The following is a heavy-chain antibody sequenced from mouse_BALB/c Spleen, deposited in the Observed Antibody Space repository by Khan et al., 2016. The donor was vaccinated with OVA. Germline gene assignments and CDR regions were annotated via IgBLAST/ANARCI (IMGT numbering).Heavy chain of an antibody. CDR2: IDPENGDT. V-gene: IGHV14-1*02. CDR1: GFNIEDYY. Sequence: VQLQQSGAELMRPGALVKLSCKASGFNIEDYYMNWVKQRPEQGLEWIGWIDPENGDTIYDPKFQGKASITADTSSNTAYLHLSSLTSEDTAVYYCARRGYGNYWFAYWGQGTLVTVSA. J-gene: IGHJ3*01. CDR3: ARRGYGNYWFAY. D-gene: IGHD2-1*01.